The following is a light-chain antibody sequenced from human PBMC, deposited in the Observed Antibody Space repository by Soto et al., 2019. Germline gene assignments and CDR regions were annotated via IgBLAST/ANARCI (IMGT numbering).Light chain of an antibody. Sequence: DIQMTQSPSSLSASVGDRVTITCRASESIARHLNWYQQKPGKAPKLLIYAASSLQNGVPSRFRGGGSETDFTLTISNLQPEDFATYYCQQTYTALSITVGQGTRLEIK. J-gene: IGKJ5*01. V-gene: IGKV1-39*01. CDR1: ESIARH. CDR2: AAS. CDR3: QQTYTALSIT.